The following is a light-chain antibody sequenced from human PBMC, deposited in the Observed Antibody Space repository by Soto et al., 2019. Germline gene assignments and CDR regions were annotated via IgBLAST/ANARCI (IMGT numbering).Light chain of an antibody. J-gene: IGLJ1*01. CDR3: RSYASNKLYV. V-gene: IGLV2-14*01. CDR2: EVS. Sequence: QSALAQPASVSGSPGQSITISWSGTSSDVGRYNYVSWYQQHPGKAPTLMIYEVSNRPSGVSHRFSGSKSGNTASLTISGLQAEDEADYYCRSYASNKLYVFGTGTKVTVL. CDR1: SSDVGRYNY.